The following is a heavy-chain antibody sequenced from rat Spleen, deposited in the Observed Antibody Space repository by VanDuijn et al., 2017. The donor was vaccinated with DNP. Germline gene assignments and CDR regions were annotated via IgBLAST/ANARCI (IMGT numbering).Heavy chain of an antibody. CDR2: IHSDGST. D-gene: IGHD1-11*01. J-gene: IGHJ2*01. Sequence: EVQLVESGGGLVQPGGSLKLSCVASGFTFSDYNMAWVRQAPKKGLEWVATIHSDGSTSYRDSVKGRFTISRDNAKSTLYLQMDSLRSEDTAAYYCTTDFERGYWGQGVMVTVSS. CDR3: TTDFERGY. V-gene: IGHV5-7*01. CDR1: GFTFSDYN.